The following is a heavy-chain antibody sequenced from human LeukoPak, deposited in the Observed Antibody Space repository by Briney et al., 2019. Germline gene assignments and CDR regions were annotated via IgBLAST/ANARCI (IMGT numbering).Heavy chain of an antibody. Sequence: GGSLRLSCAASGFTFSSYWMSWVRQAPGKGLEWVANIKQDGSEKYYVDSVKGRFTISRDNAKNSLYLQMNSLRAEDTAVYYCARYSDYDFWSGVSDYWGQGTLVTVSS. CDR3: ARYSDYDFWSGVSDY. J-gene: IGHJ4*02. CDR1: GFTFSSYW. V-gene: IGHV3-7*01. D-gene: IGHD3-3*01. CDR2: IKQDGSEK.